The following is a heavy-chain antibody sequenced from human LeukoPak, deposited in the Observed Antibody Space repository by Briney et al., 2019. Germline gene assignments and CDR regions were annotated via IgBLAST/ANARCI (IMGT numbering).Heavy chain of an antibody. Sequence: GASLKISCKGSGYSFTNYWIGWVRQMPGKGLEWMGIIYPGDSDTRYSPSFQGQVTISADKSISTAYLQWSSLKASDTAMYYCARRKYSSSRDYYFDYRGQGTLVTVSS. CDR3: ARRKYSSSRDYYFDY. CDR1: GYSFTNYW. CDR2: IYPGDSDT. J-gene: IGHJ4*02. D-gene: IGHD6-13*01. V-gene: IGHV5-51*01.